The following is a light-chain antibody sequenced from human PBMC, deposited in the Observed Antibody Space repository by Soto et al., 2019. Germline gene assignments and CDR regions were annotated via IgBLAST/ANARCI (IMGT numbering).Light chain of an antibody. CDR2: AES. CDR3: QQYHNWPIT. Sequence: DIAVPQHPATMSASVGDRVTITCRASQGISHYLAWFQKTTGKVHKRRIYAESSLQSGVPSRFSGSGSGTEFTLTISRLMPEDFAVYYGQQYHNWPITLGQGTRVEI. J-gene: IGKJ5*01. CDR1: QGISHY. V-gene: IGKV1-17*03.